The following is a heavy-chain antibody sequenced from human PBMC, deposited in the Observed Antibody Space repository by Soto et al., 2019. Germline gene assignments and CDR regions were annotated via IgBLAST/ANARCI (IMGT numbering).Heavy chain of an antibody. CDR2: ICNSGTT. CDR1: GGSIRSYC. V-gene: IGHV4-59*01. CDR3: ARWSCLPNYYGMDV. Sequence: SETLSLTCTVSGGSIRSYCWTWIRQPPGEGLEWIGCICNSGTTNYNPSLKSRVAISIDTPKNQFSLQLSSVTVADTALYYCARWSCLPNYYGMDVWGQGTTVTVSS. J-gene: IGHJ6*02.